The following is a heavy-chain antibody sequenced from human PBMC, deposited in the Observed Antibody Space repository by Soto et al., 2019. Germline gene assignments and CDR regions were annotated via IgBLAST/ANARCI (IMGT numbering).Heavy chain of an antibody. D-gene: IGHD1-1*01. Sequence: TLSLTCTVSGGSISSGGYYWSWIRQHPGKGLERIGYIYYSGSTYYNPSLKSRVTISVDTSKNQFSLKLSSVTAADTAVYYCASIIVGTTDGMDVWGQGTTVTVSS. CDR3: ASIIVGTTDGMDV. CDR2: IYYSGST. J-gene: IGHJ6*02. V-gene: IGHV4-31*03. CDR1: GGSISSGGYY.